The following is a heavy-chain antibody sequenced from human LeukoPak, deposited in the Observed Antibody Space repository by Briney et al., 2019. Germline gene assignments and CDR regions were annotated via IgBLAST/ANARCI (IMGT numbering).Heavy chain of an antibody. V-gene: IGHV3-48*01. Sequence: GGSVRLSCAASGLTFSSYSMNWVRQAPGEGMEWVSYISSLSCNIFYTDSVKGRFTICRDNSRNSLYLQVDSVRAEDTAVYYRAKAGIFMVRGVIDPYYMDVWGKGTTVTISS. J-gene: IGHJ6*03. CDR2: ISSLSCNI. CDR1: GLTFSSYS. D-gene: IGHD3-10*01. CDR3: AKAGIFMVRGVIDPYYMDV.